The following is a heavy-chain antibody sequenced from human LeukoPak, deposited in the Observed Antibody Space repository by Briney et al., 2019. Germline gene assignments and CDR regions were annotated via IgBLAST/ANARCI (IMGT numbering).Heavy chain of an antibody. Sequence: ASVKVSCKASGGTFSSYTISWVRQAPGQGLEWMGRIIPILGIANYAQKFQGRVTMTEDTSTDTVYMEPSSLRSEDTAVYYCATLDWKRGGGTLDYWGQGTLVTVSS. CDR1: GGTFSSYT. CDR3: ATLDWKRGGGTLDY. J-gene: IGHJ4*02. D-gene: IGHD1-1*01. CDR2: IIPILGIA. V-gene: IGHV1-69*02.